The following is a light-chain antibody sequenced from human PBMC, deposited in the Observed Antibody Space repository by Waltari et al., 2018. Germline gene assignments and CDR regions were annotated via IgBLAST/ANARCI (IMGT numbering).Light chain of an antibody. J-gene: IGLJ2*01. CDR3: SSYISSSTLEL. Sequence: QSVLTQPASVSGSPGQSIPIPCTGTSSDVGGYNYVSWYQQHPGKAPKLMIYDVSNRPSGVSNRFSGSKSGNTASLTISGLQAEDEADYYCSSYISSSTLELFGGGTSLTVL. CDR2: DVS. CDR1: SSDVGGYNY. V-gene: IGLV2-14*03.